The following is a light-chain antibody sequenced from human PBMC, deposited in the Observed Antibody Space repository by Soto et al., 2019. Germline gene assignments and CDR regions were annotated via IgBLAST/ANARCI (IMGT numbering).Light chain of an antibody. CDR2: AAS. V-gene: IGKV1-6*01. CDR1: QGISSA. CDR3: LQDYNYPLT. Sequence: AIQLTQSPSSLSAYVGDSVSITCRASQGISSALAWYQQKPGRAPKLLIYAASSLQSGVPSRFSGSGSGTDFTLTISSLQPEDFATYYCLQDYNYPLTFGQGTKVDIK. J-gene: IGKJ1*01.